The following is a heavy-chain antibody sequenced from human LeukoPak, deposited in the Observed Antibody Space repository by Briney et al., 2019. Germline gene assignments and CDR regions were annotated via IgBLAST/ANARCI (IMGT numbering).Heavy chain of an antibody. J-gene: IGHJ3*02. D-gene: IGHD3-10*01. CDR3: ARHRSGDNRLWAFDI. CDR2: IYYSGST. V-gene: IGHV4-39*01. Sequence: SETLSLTCTVSGGSISSSSYYWGWIRQPPGKGLEWIGSIYYSGSTYYNPSLKSRVTISVDTSKNQFSLKLSSVTAADTAVYYCARHRSGDNRLWAFDIWGQGTMVTVSS. CDR1: GGSISSSSYY.